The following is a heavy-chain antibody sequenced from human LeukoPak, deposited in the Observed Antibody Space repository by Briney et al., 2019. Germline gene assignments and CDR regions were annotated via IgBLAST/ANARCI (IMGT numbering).Heavy chain of an antibody. CDR2: IIGSGGTT. CDR1: GFTFSNYA. D-gene: IGHD4-23*01. J-gene: IGHJ4*02. V-gene: IGHV3-23*01. Sequence: AGGSLRLSCAASGFTFSNYAMSWVRQAPGKGLEWVSVIIGSGGTTYSADSVKGRFPISRDNSKNTLYLQMNSLRAEDTAAYYCARERGSSGGNTNGYFDYWGQGALVTVSS. CDR3: ARERGSSGGNTNGYFDY.